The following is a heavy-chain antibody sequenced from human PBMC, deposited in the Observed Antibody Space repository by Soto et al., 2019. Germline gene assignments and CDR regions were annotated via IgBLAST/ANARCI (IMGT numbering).Heavy chain of an antibody. CDR2: IYQSGST. J-gene: IGHJ4*02. CDR3: ARGDYNDYFDF. Sequence: QVQLQESGPGLVKPSQTLSLTCAVSGVYINTGGYSWNWIRQSPGKALEWMGHIYQSGSTYYKPSLKGRITISVDMSNSDFSLEVTSVTPADTAVYFCARGDYNDYFDFWGQGALVTVPS. CDR1: GVYINTGGYS. V-gene: IGHV4-30-2*06. D-gene: IGHD4-4*01.